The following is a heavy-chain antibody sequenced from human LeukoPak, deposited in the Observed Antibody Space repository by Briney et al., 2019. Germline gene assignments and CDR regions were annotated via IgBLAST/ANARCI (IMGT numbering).Heavy chain of an antibody. Sequence: GGSLRLSCAASGFTVSSNYMSWVRQAPGKGLEWVSVIYSGGSTYYADSVKGRFTISRDNSKNTLYLQMNSLRAEDTAVYYCAGGYSYGGVYYYYGMDVWGQGTTVTVS. CDR1: GFTVSSNY. J-gene: IGHJ6*02. D-gene: IGHD5-18*01. CDR3: AGGYSYGGVYYYYGMDV. CDR2: IYSGGST. V-gene: IGHV3-53*01.